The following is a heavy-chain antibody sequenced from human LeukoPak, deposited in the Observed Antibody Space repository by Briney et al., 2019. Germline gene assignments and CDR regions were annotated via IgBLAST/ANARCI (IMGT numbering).Heavy chain of an antibody. Sequence: GGSLRLSCAASGFTFSSYWMSWVRQAPGKGLEWVANIKQDGSEKYYVDSVKGRFTVSRDNAKNSLYLQMNSLRAEDTAVYYCARRATDSSLYYYYYMDVWGKGTTVTVSS. CDR2: IKQDGSEK. CDR1: GFTFSSYW. D-gene: IGHD1-26*01. J-gene: IGHJ6*03. CDR3: ARRATDSSLYYYYYMDV. V-gene: IGHV3-7*01.